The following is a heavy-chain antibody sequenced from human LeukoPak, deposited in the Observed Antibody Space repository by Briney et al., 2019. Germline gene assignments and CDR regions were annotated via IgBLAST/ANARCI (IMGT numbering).Heavy chain of an antibody. D-gene: IGHD6-13*01. CDR3: AREHSSSWDQFDY. CDR1: GYSFVGYG. Sequence: VASVKVSCKASGYSFVGYGITWVRQAPGQGLEWMGRFNPENGNTNYAQKVQGRVTMTADTSTSTSYMELRSLRSDDTAVYYCAREHSSSWDQFDYWGQGTLVTVSS. J-gene: IGHJ4*02. CDR2: FNPENGNT. V-gene: IGHV1-18*01.